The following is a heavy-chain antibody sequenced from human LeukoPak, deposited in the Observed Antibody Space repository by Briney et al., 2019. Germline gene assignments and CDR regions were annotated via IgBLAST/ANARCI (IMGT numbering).Heavy chain of an antibody. CDR3: ARGSREGYYYDMDV. J-gene: IGHJ6*03. Sequence: PSETLSLTCAVSGYSISSGYYWGWIRQPPGKGLEWIGSIYHSGSTYYNPSLKSRVTISVDTSKNQFSLKLTSVTAADTAVYYCARGSREGYYYDMDVWGKGNTVTVSS. CDR1: GYSISSGYY. CDR2: IYHSGST. V-gene: IGHV4-38-2*01. D-gene: IGHD3-10*01.